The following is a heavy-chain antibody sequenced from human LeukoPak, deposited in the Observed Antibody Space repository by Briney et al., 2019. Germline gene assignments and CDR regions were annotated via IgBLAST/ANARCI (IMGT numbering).Heavy chain of an antibody. CDR1: GFTFSSYG. CDR2: ISGSGGST. D-gene: IGHD3-22*01. V-gene: IGHV3-23*01. Sequence: GGSLRLSCAASGFTFSSYGMSWVRQAPGKGLEWVSAISGSGGSTYYADSVEGRFTISRDNSKNTLYLQMNSLRAEDTAVYYCARVSDGCYDSWGQGTLVTVSS. CDR3: ARVSDGCYDS. J-gene: IGHJ4*02.